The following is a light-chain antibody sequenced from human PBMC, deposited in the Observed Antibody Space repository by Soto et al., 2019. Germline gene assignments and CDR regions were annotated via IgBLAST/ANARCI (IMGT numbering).Light chain of an antibody. V-gene: IGKV1-5*01. CDR3: QQYSSYSGT. J-gene: IGKJ1*01. CDR2: DAS. Sequence: DIQMTHSPSTLSASVGDMVTITCRASQRMIGFLAWYQQKPGKAPQLLISDASSLESGVPSRFSDGGSGTAFPLTISSLQPEHFETYYCQQYSSYSGTFVPGTQLDIK. CDR1: QRMIGF.